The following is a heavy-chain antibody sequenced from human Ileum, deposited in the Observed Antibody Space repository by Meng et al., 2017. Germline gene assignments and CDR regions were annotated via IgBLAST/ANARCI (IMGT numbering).Heavy chain of an antibody. CDR3: ARGSGAGGRDWFDP. V-gene: IGHV1-8*02. J-gene: IGHJ5*02. CDR1: GYTFINHD. D-gene: IGHD3-16*01. Sequence: QGQLVRSGAEVKKPGASVKVSCKASGYTFINHDIDWFRQAPGQGLEWMGWMNSNSGNTGYGQKFQDRVTMTRNTSISTAYMELSSLTSEDTALYYCARGSGAGGRDWFDPWGQGTLVTVSS. CDR2: MNSNSGNT.